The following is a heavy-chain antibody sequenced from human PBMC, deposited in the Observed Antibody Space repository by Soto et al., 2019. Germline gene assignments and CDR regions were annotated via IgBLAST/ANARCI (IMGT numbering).Heavy chain of an antibody. J-gene: IGHJ4*02. V-gene: IGHV1-46*01. CDR2: INPSGGST. CDR1: GYTFTSYY. CDR3: ARTSITGTTPTGGYFAY. D-gene: IGHD1-7*01. Sequence: XSVKVSCKASGYTFTSYYMHWVRQAPGQGLEWMGIINPSGGSTSEAQKFQGRVTMTRDTSTSTFYMELSRLRSEDTAVYYCARTSITGTTPTGGYFAYWGQGTLVTVSS.